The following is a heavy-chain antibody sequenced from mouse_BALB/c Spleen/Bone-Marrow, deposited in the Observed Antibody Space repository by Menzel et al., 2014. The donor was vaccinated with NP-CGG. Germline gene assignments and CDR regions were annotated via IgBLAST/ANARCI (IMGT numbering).Heavy chain of an antibody. CDR1: GFTFXSYY. CDR3: ARPGNDDAMDY. J-gene: IGHJ4*01. Sequence: DVMLVESGGGLVKLGGSLKLSCAASGFTFXSYYMSWVRQTPEKRLELVAAINSNGGSTYYPDTVKGRFTISRDNAKNTLYLQMSSLKSEDTALYYCARPGNDDAMDYWGQGTSVTVSS. CDR2: INSNGGST. D-gene: IGHD4-1*01. V-gene: IGHV5-6-2*01.